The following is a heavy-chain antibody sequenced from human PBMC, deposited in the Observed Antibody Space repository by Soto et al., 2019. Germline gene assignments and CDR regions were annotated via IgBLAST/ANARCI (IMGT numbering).Heavy chain of an antibody. D-gene: IGHD2-15*01. J-gene: IGHJ4*02. CDR2: ISAYNGNT. V-gene: IGHV1-18*01. CDR3: ARGYCSGGSCFSLFDY. CDR1: GYTFTSYG. Sequence: QVQLVQSGAEVKKPGASVKVSCKASGYTFTSYGISWVRQAPGQGLEWMGWISAYNGNTNYAQKLQGRVTMTTDTSTRTAEMELRSLRSDDTAVYYCARGYCSGGSCFSLFDYWGQGTLVTVSS.